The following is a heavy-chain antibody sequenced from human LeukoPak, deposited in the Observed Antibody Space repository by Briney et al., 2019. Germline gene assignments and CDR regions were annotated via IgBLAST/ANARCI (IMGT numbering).Heavy chain of an antibody. Sequence: ESPKISCKASGYIFTNYWIGWVLQMPGKGLEWMGIIYPRDSDTRYSPSFQGQVTVSADKSISTAYLQWNTLEASDTAMYYCARRQYSGYDFDFWGQGTLVTVSS. CDR3: ARRQYSGYDFDF. CDR1: GYIFTNYW. D-gene: IGHD5-12*01. J-gene: IGHJ4*02. CDR2: IYPRDSDT. V-gene: IGHV5-51*01.